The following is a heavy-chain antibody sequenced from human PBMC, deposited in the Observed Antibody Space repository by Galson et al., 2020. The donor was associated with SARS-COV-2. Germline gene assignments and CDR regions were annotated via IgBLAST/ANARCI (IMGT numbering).Heavy chain of an antibody. CDR3: ASGYTNCSGGSCYPHGYYYYMDV. CDR1: GYTFTGYQ. V-gene: IGHV1-2*02. Sequence: ASVKVSCKATGYTFTGYQMHWVRQAPGQGLDWMGWSNPNRGGTNKAQKFQDRVTMNRDTSISTAYMELSRLRSDDSAVYYCASGYTNCSGGSCYPHGYYYYMDVWGKGTTVTVSS. D-gene: IGHD2-15*01. J-gene: IGHJ6*03. CDR2: SNPNRGGT.